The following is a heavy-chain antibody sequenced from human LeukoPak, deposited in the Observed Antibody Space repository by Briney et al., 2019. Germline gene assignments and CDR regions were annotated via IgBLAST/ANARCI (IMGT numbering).Heavy chain of an antibody. CDR3: AKSSGDIAVVPAAKVDY. CDR1: GFTFSSYA. CDR2: ISGSGGST. V-gene: IGHV3-23*01. J-gene: IGHJ4*02. D-gene: IGHD2-2*01. Sequence: GGSLRLSCAASGFTFSSYAMSWVRQAPGKGLEWVSAISGSGGSTYYADSVKGRFTISRDNSKNTLYLQMNSLRAEDTAVYYCAKSSGDIAVVPAAKVDYWGQGTLVTVSS.